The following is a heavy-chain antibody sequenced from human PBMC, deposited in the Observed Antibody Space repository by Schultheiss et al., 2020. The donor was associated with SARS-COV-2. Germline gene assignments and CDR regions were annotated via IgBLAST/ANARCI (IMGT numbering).Heavy chain of an antibody. Sequence: SETLSLTCTVSGGSVSSGSYYWSWIRQPAGKGLEWIGRIYTSGSTNYNPSLKSRVTISVDTSKNQFSLKLSSVTAADTAVYYCASHPTYYYDSSGYLFDYWGQGTLVTVSS. CDR3: ASHPTYYYDSSGYLFDY. V-gene: IGHV4-61*10. J-gene: IGHJ4*02. CDR2: IYTSGST. D-gene: IGHD3-22*01. CDR1: GGSVSSGSYY.